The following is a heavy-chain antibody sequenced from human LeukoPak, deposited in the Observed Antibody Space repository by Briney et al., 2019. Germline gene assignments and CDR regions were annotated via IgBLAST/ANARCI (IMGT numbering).Heavy chain of an antibody. J-gene: IGHJ4*02. CDR2: IYYSGST. V-gene: IGHV4-39*01. CDR3: ARHGPIVVVPAARRGYFDY. D-gene: IGHD2-2*01. Sequence: SETPSLTCTVSGGSISTSSYSWGWIRQPPGKGLEWIGSIYYSGSTYYNPSLKSRVTVSVDTSKNQFSLKLSSVTAADTAVYYCARHGPIVVVPAARRGYFDYWGQGTLVSVSS. CDR1: GGSISTSSYS.